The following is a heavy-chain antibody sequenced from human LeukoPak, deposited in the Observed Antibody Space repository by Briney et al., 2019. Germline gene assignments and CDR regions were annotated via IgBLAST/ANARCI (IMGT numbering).Heavy chain of an antibody. Sequence: GSLRLSCAASGFTFSSYWMSWVRQAPGKGLEWVADIKQDGSEKYYVDSVKGRFTISRDNAKNSLYLQMNSLRAEDTAVYYCARKIWFGELYDYWGQGTLVTVSS. J-gene: IGHJ4*02. CDR1: GFTFSSYW. D-gene: IGHD3-10*01. V-gene: IGHV3-7*03. CDR3: ARKIWFGELYDY. CDR2: IKQDGSEK.